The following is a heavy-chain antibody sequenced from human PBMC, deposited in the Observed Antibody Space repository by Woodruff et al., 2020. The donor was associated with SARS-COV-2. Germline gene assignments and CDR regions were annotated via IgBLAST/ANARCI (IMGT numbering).Heavy chain of an antibody. Sequence: SGSTYYNPSLKSRVTISVDTSKNQFSLKLSSVTAAVTAVYYCARDQGDGYNYASFINYWGQGTLVTVSS. J-gene: IGHJ4*02. CDR2: SGST. CDR3: ARDQGDGYNYASFINY. V-gene: IGHV4-30-2*04. D-gene: IGHD5-12*01.